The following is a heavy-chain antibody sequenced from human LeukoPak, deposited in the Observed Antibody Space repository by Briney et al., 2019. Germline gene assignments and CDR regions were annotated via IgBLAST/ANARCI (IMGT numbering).Heavy chain of an antibody. CDR3: ERGVLYAVYYYMDV. V-gene: IGHV1-18*01. CDR2: ISAYNGNT. J-gene: IGHJ6*03. CDR1: GYTFTSYG. D-gene: IGHD5/OR15-5a*01. Sequence: ASVKVSCKASGYTFTSYGISWVRQAPGQGLEWMGWISAYNGNTNYAQKLQGRVTMTTDTSTSTAYMELRSLRSDDTAVYYCERGVLYAVYYYMDVWGKGTTVTVSS.